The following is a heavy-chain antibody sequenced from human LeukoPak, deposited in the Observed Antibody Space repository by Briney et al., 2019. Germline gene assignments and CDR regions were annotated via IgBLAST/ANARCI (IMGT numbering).Heavy chain of an antibody. CDR1: GGSISSYY. CDR3: ASGGLYSGSYYVDY. CDR2: IYTSGST. J-gene: IGHJ4*02. D-gene: IGHD1-26*01. Sequence: SSETLSLTCTVSGGSISSYYGSWIRQPAGKGLEWIGRIYTSGSTNYNPSLKSRVTMSVDTSKNQFSLKLSSVTAADTAVYYCASGGLYSGSYYVDYWGQGTLVTVSS. V-gene: IGHV4-4*07.